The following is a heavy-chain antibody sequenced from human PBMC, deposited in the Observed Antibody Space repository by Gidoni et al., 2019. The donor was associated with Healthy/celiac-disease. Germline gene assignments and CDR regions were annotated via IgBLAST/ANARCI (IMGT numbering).Heavy chain of an antibody. Sequence: QVQLVQSGAEVKKPGASVKVSCKASGYTFTSYDINWVRQATGQGLEWMGWMNPNSGNTGYEQKFQGRVTMTRNTSISTAYMELSSLRSEDTAVYYCVREITFGGVIVKDYWGQGTLVTVSS. V-gene: IGHV1-8*01. CDR2: MNPNSGNT. CDR3: VREITFGGVIVKDY. D-gene: IGHD3-16*02. CDR1: GYTFTSYD. J-gene: IGHJ4*02.